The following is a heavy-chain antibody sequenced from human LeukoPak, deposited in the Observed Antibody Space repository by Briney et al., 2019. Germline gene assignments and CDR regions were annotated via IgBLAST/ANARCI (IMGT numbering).Heavy chain of an antibody. V-gene: IGHV3-30*04. CDR2: ISYDGSNK. J-gene: IGHJ4*02. CDR1: GFTFSSYA. D-gene: IGHD6-6*01. CDR3: ARGYSSSSTRPADYFDY. Sequence: GGSLRLSCAVSGFTFSSYAMHWVRQAPGKGLEWVAVISYDGSNKYYADSVKGRFTISRDNSKNTLYLQMNSLRAEDTAVYYCARGYSSSSTRPADYFDYWGQGTLVTVSS.